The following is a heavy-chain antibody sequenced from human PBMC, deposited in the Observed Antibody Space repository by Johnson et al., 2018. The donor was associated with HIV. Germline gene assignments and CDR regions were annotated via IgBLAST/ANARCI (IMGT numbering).Heavy chain of an antibody. D-gene: IGHD5-18*01. CDR3: PRETNSAMAGDAFDI. V-gene: IGHV3-20*04. J-gene: IGHJ3*02. CDR2: IYWNGVRT. Sequence: VQLVESGGGVVRPGWSLRLSCAASGFTFDDYGMTWVRQAPGKGLEWVSGIYWNGVRTTYVDSVKGRFTISRDNAKNTLYLQMNSLRAEDTAVYYCPRETNSAMAGDAFDIWGQGTMVTVSS. CDR1: GFTFDDYG.